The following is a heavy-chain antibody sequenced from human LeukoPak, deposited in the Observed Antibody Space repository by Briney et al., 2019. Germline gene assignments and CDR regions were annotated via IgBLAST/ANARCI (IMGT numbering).Heavy chain of an antibody. CDR3: ARDGFVGAPDY. Sequence: GGSLRLSCAASEFIVSGYWMNWVRQAPGEGLEWVANIKQDGSEKQHVDSVRGRFTISRDNAKNSLYLQMNSLRVEETDVYYCARDGFVGAPDYWGQGTLVTVSS. D-gene: IGHD2-2*01. CDR2: IKQDGSEK. V-gene: IGHV3-7*01. J-gene: IGHJ4*02. CDR1: EFIVSGYW.